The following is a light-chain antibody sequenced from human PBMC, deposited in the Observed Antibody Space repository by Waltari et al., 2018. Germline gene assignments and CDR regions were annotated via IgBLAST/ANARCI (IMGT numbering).Light chain of an antibody. CDR3: SSYGGTYFV. Sequence: QSALTQPRSVSGSPGQSVTIPCTGTSNDVGVYHYVSWYQHHPGEVPQLIIYDVTQRPSGVPVRFSGSKSGNTASLTISGLQADDEADYYCSSYGGTYFVFGGGTRLTVL. CDR2: DVT. J-gene: IGLJ2*01. V-gene: IGLV2-11*02. CDR1: SNDVGVYHY.